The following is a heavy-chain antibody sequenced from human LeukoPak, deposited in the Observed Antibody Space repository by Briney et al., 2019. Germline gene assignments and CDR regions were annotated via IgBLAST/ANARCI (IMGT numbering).Heavy chain of an antibody. CDR3: AKDSQADAFDI. CDR2: ISGGGSST. J-gene: IGHJ3*02. CDR1: EFTFSSYA. V-gene: IGHV3-23*01. Sequence: GGSLRLSCAASEFTFSSYAMSWVRQAPGKGLEWVSVISGGGSSTYYADSVKGRFTISRDNSKNTLYLQVNSLRAEDTALYYCAKDSQADAFDIWGQGTMVTVSS.